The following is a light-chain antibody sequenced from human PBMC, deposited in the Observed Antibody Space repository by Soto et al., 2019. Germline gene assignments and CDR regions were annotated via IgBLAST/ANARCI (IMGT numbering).Light chain of an antibody. CDR1: QSLLHSNGYNY. V-gene: IGKV2D-29*02. J-gene: IGKJ5*01. CDR2: EVS. Sequence: DVVMTQSPLSLPVTPGEPASISCRSSQSLLHSNGYNYLDWYLQKPGQSPQLLIYEVSTRVSGVPDRFSGSGSGTDFTLEISRVETDDVGIYYCMQSTQLPPTFSQGTRLEIK. CDR3: MQSTQLPPT.